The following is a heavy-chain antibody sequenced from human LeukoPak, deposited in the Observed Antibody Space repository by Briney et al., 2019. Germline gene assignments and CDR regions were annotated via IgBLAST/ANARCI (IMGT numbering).Heavy chain of an antibody. CDR2: ISWNSGSI. Sequence: GGSLRLSCAASGFTFDDYAMHWVRQAPEKGLEWVSGISWNSGSIGYADSVKGRFTISRDNAKNSLYLQMNSLRAEDMALYYCAKEAMVRGAHNDAFDIWGQGTMVTVSS. CDR3: AKEAMVRGAHNDAFDI. CDR1: GFTFDDYA. J-gene: IGHJ3*02. V-gene: IGHV3-9*03. D-gene: IGHD3-10*01.